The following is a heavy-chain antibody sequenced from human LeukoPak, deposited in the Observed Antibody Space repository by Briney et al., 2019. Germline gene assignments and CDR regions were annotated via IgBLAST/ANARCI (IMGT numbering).Heavy chain of an antibody. D-gene: IGHD5-18*01. V-gene: IGHV1-69*04. CDR3: ARSHSYGYVASGAFDY. CDR1: GGTFSSYA. CDR2: IIPIFGIA. J-gene: IGHJ4*02. Sequence: SVKVSCKASGGTFSSYAISWVRQAPGQGLEWMGRIIPIFGIANYAQKFQGRVTITADKSTSTAYMELSSLRSGDTAVYYCARSHSYGYVASGAFDYWGQGTLVTVSS.